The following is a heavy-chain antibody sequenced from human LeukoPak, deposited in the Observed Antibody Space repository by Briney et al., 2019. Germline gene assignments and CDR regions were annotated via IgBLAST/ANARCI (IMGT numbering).Heavy chain of an antibody. J-gene: IGHJ4*02. V-gene: IGHV3-74*01. D-gene: IGHD6-25*01. CDR3: ARGSGIITGIDE. CDR2: IKDDGSHT. CDR1: GFTFSSHW. Sequence: GGSLRLSCAASGFTFSSHWMHWVRQAPGKGLVWVSRIKDDGSHTNYADSVKGRFTISRDNAKNTLSLQMDSLRAEDTAVYYCARGSGIITGIDEWGQGTLVTVSS.